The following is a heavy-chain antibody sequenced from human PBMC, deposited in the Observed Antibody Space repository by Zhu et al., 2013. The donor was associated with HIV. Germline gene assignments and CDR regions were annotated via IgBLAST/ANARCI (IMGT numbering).Heavy chain of an antibody. V-gene: IGHV1-8*02. J-gene: IGHJ4*02. CDR1: GGTFSSYA. D-gene: IGHD4-17*01. CDR3: ARGRFVYGDILTF. CDR2: MNPKSGNT. Sequence: QVQLVQSGAEVKKPGSSVKVSCKASGGTFSSYAISWVRQAPGQGLEWMGWMNPKSGNTGYAQKFQGRVTMTRNTSITTAYMELSSLRFEDTALYYCARGRFVYGDILTFWGQGAPVTVSS.